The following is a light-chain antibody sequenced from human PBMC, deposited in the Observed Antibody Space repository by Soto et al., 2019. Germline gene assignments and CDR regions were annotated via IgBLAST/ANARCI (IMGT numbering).Light chain of an antibody. J-gene: IGLJ2*01. Sequence: QSVLTQPRSVSGSPGQSVTISCTGTSSDVGGYNYVSWYQQHPGKAPKLMIYDVSKRPSGVPDRFSGSKSGNTASLTISGLQSEDEADYYWCSYAGSYRGVVVGEGNKLTVL. CDR1: SSDVGGYNY. V-gene: IGLV2-11*01. CDR3: CSYAGSYRGVV. CDR2: DVS.